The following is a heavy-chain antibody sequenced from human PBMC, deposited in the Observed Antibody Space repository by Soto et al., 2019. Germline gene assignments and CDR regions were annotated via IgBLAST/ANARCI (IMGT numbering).Heavy chain of an antibody. CDR1: GFSLSTSGVG. CDR2: IYWDDDK. D-gene: IGHD2-15*01. V-gene: IGHV2-5*02. CDR3: AHRRVGLQMEDYYYYYGMDV. J-gene: IGHJ6*02. Sequence: QITLKESGPTLVKPTQTLTLTCTFSGFSLSTSGVGVGWIRQPPGKALEWLALIYWDDDKRYSPSLKSRLTITKDTSKNQVVLTMTNMDPVDTATYYCAHRRVGLQMEDYYYYYGMDVWGQGTTVTVSS.